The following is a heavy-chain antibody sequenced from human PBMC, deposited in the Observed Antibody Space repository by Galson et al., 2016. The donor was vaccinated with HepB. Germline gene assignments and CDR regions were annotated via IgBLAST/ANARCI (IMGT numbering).Heavy chain of an antibody. V-gene: IGHV3-33*06. Sequence: SLRLSCAVSGFRLSDYGMHWVRQTPDKGLEWLSVIWYDESEKYYADSVKGRFTISRDNSKNTLYLQMHSLRVEDTGMYYCAKDLEVQMATKYYFEYWGLGTLVTVSS. CDR3: AKDLEVQMATKYYFEY. CDR1: GFRLSDYG. J-gene: IGHJ4*02. D-gene: IGHD5-24*01. CDR2: IWYDESEK.